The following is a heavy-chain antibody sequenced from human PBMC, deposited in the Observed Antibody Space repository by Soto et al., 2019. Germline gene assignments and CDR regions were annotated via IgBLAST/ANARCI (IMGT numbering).Heavy chain of an antibody. CDR3: ASGGAVSSGCYDGH. D-gene: IGHD6-19*01. V-gene: IGHV3-74*01. Sequence: EVQLVESGGGLVQPGGSLRLSCGASGFTFSTYNMHWVRQGPGKGLVWVSRINSDGSSTRYADSVKGRFTISRDNAKNTLYLQMNSLRVEDTAIYYCASGGAVSSGCYDGHWGLGTLVTVSS. CDR1: GFTFSTYN. CDR2: INSDGSST. J-gene: IGHJ4*02.